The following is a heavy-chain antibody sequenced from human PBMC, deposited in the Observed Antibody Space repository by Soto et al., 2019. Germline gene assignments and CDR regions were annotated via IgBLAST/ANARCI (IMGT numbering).Heavy chain of an antibody. CDR2: IYWDDDK. CDR1: GFSLSTSGVG. CDR3: AHRVGGGNSGWYFDL. V-gene: IGHV2-5*02. J-gene: IGHJ2*01. D-gene: IGHD2-21*02. Sequence: QITLKESGPTLVKPTQTLTLTCTFSGFSLSTSGVGVGWIRQPPGKALEWLALIYWDDDKRYSPSLKSRLTIXXDXSXXQVVLTMTNMDPVDTATYYCAHRVGGGNSGWYFDLWGRGTLVTVSS.